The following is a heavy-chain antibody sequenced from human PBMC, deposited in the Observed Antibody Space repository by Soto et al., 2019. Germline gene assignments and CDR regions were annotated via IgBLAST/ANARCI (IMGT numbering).Heavy chain of an antibody. D-gene: IGHD6-19*01. J-gene: IGHJ4*02. CDR1: GYIFITYD. Sequence: QVQLVQSGSEVKKPGASVKVSCKASGYIFITYDITWVRQAPGQGLEWMGWISTRNGNTNYAQKLHGRVTMTTDTSTSTAYMERKGLTADDSAIYYCASAQWASAEAGHDYRSWGQGTLVTVSS. V-gene: IGHV1-18*01. CDR3: ASAQWASAEAGHDYRS. CDR2: ISTRNGNT.